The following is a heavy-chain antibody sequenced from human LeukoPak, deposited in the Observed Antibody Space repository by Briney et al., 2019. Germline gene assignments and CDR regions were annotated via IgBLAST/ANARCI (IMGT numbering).Heavy chain of an antibody. Sequence: GGSLRLSCAAAGSAFTFSNYAIHWVRQAPGKGLEWVAVISYDGTNKYYADSVKGRFSISRDNSKKTVYLQMNSLRPEDTAVYCCARSSYCGGDCYTGQFDYWGQGTLVTVSS. J-gene: IGHJ4*02. D-gene: IGHD2-21*02. CDR2: ISYDGTNK. V-gene: IGHV3-30-3*01. CDR3: ARSSYCGGDCYTGQFDY. CDR1: AFTFSNYA.